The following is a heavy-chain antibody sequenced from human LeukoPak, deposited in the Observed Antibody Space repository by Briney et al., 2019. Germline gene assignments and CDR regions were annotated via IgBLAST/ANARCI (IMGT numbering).Heavy chain of an antibody. CDR3: AKVDYGDSGGDWFDP. D-gene: IGHD4-17*01. V-gene: IGHV1-2*02. CDR1: GYTFTDFH. J-gene: IGHJ5*02. Sequence: ASVKVSCKASGYTFTDFHMHWVRQAPGQGLEWMGWINPHTGGTNYAQKFQGRVTLTRDTSISTAYMELTRLTFDDTAIYYCAKVDYGDSGGDWFDPWGQGTLVTVSS. CDR2: INPHTGGT.